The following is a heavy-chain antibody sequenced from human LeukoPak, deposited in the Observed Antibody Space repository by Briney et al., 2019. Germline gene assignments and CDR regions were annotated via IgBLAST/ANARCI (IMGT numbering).Heavy chain of an antibody. CDR1: GYSFTSYW. V-gene: IGHV5-51*01. D-gene: IGHD3-3*01. CDR3: ARRKRRYDFWSGYYAFDY. J-gene: IGHJ4*02. Sequence: GESLKISCKGSGYSFTSYWIGWVRQMPGKGLEWMGIIYPGDSDTRYSPSFQGQVTISADKSISTAYLQWSSLKALDTAMYYCARRKRRYDFWSGYYAFDYWGQGTLVTVSS. CDR2: IYPGDSDT.